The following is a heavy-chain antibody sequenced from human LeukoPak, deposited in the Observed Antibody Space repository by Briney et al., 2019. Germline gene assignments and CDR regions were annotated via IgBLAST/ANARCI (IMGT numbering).Heavy chain of an antibody. CDR3: ARDGDYGSPYGS. J-gene: IGHJ5*02. V-gene: IGHV4-59*01. Sequence: SETLSLTCTVSGGSIRGYYWSWIRQPPGKGLEYIGYIYYSGITNYNPSLKSRVTISVDTSKNQFSLRLNSVTAADTAMYYCARDGDYGSPYGSWGQGILVTVSS. CDR1: GGSIRGYY. CDR2: IYYSGIT. D-gene: IGHD3-10*01.